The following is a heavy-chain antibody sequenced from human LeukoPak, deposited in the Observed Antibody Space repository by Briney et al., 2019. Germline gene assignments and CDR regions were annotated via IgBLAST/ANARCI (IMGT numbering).Heavy chain of an antibody. J-gene: IGHJ3*02. D-gene: IGHD3-16*02. CDR3: ARNRGISYDAFDI. Sequence: ASVKVSCKASGYTFTSYYMHWVRQAPGQGLEWMGIINPNSGGTNHAQKFQGWVTMTRDTSISTAYMELSRLRSDDTAVYYCARNRGISYDAFDIWGQGTMVTVSS. CDR1: GYTFTSYY. CDR2: INPNSGGT. V-gene: IGHV1-2*04.